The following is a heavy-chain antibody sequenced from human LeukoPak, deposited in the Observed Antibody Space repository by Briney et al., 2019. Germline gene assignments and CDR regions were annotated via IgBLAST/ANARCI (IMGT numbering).Heavy chain of an antibody. CDR2: MYYSGSP. CDR1: GDSISSNTYY. Sequence: SETLSLTCTVSGDSISSNTYYWTWIRQPPGKGLEWIGNMYYSGSPSYNPSLKSRVTISVDTSKNQFSLKLTSVTAADTALYFCAKPPASRGTASLDVWGQGTTVTVSS. D-gene: IGHD6-19*01. J-gene: IGHJ6*02. V-gene: IGHV4-39*01. CDR3: AKPPASRGTASLDV.